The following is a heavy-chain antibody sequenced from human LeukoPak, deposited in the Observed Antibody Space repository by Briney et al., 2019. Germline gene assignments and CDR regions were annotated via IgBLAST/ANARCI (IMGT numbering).Heavy chain of an antibody. V-gene: IGHV4-59*11. J-gene: IGHJ4*02. CDR1: GGSISSHY. Sequence: PSETLSLTCTVSGGSISSHYWSWIRQPPGKGLEWIGYIYYSGSTNYNPSLKSRVTISVDTSKNQFSLKLSSVTAADTAVYYCARSVDTEFDYWGQGTLVTVSS. D-gene: IGHD5-18*01. CDR3: ARSVDTEFDY. CDR2: IYYSGST.